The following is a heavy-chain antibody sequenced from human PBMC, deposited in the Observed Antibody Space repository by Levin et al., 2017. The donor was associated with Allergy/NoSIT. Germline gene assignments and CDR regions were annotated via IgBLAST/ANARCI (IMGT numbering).Heavy chain of an antibody. CDR3: AREGVNTRGYYYYMDG. D-gene: IGHD2-2*02. Sequence: GGSLRLSCAASGFTVSSNYMSWVRQAPGKGLEWVSVIYSGGSTYYADSVKGRFSISRDNSKNTLYLQMNSLRAEDTAVYYCAREGVNTRGYYYYMDGWGKGTTVTVSS. V-gene: IGHV3-66*01. CDR2: IYSGGST. J-gene: IGHJ6*03. CDR1: GFTVSSNY.